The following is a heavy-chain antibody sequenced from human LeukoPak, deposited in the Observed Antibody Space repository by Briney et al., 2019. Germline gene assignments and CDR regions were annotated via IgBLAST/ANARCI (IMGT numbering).Heavy chain of an antibody. CDR1: GFTVSSNY. Sequence: GGSLRLSCAASGFTVSSNYMSWVRQAPGKGLEWVPVIYSGGSTYYADSVKGRFTISRDNSKNTLYLQMNSLRAEDTALYYCAKAQGYATSWSPFDYWGQGTLVTVSS. J-gene: IGHJ4*02. D-gene: IGHD2-2*01. CDR3: AKAQGYATSWSPFDY. CDR2: IYSGGST. V-gene: IGHV3-53*01.